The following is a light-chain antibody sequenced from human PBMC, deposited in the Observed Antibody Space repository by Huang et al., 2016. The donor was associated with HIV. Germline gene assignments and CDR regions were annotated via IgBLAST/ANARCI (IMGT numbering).Light chain of an antibody. Sequence: DIVLTQSPDSLAVSLGERATINCKSSQSVLYTSNNKSHLAWYQQKPGQPPRLLIYWASIRESGVPDRFSGSGSGTDFTLTIRSLQAEDVAVYYCQQYYGTPMYTFGHGTKLEIK. CDR2: WAS. V-gene: IGKV4-1*01. CDR3: QQYYGTPMYT. J-gene: IGKJ2*01. CDR1: QSVLYTSNNKSH.